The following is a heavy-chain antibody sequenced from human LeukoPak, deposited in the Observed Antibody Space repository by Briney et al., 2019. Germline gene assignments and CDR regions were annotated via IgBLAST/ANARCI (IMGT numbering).Heavy chain of an antibody. Sequence: GESLKISCKGSGYSFSSYWIGWVRQMPGKGLEWMAIIYPDDSDTRYSPSFQGQVTISADKSISTAYLQWSSLKASDTAMYYCARHRKDIGFDSWGQGTLATVSS. CDR2: IYPDDSDT. CDR3: ARHRKDIGFDS. J-gene: IGHJ4*02. D-gene: IGHD2-15*01. V-gene: IGHV5-51*01. CDR1: GYSFSSYW.